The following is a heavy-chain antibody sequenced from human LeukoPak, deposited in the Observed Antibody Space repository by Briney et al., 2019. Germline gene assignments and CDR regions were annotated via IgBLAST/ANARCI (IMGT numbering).Heavy chain of an antibody. V-gene: IGHV4-39*07. J-gene: IGHJ4*02. CDR2: IYYSGST. CDR3: ARDRREPHDDYFDY. D-gene: IGHD1-26*01. CDR1: GGSISSSSYY. Sequence: SETLSLTCTVSGGSISSSSYYWGWIRQPPGKGLEWIGSIYYSGSTYYNPSLKSRVTISVDTSKNQFSLKLSSVTAADTAVYYCARDRREPHDDYFDYWGQGTLVTVSS.